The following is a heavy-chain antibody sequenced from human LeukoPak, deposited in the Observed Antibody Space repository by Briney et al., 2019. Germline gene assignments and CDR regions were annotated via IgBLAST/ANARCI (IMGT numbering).Heavy chain of an antibody. CDR1: GYTFTSYD. Sequence: ASVKVSCKASGYTFTSYDINWVRQATGQGLEWMGWMNPNSGNTGYAQKFQGRVTMTRNTSISTAYMELSGLRSEDTAVYYCARGLGITMFYYFDYWGQGTLVTVSS. J-gene: IGHJ4*02. D-gene: IGHD3-10*02. CDR2: MNPNSGNT. V-gene: IGHV1-8*01. CDR3: ARGLGITMFYYFDY.